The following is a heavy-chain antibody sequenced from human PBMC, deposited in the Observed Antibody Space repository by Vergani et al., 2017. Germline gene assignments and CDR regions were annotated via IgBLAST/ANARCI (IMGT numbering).Heavy chain of an antibody. CDR3: ARGSCLGGSCYKPLFGY. V-gene: IGHV4-61*02. J-gene: IGHJ4*02. Sequence: QVQLQESGPGLVKPSQTLSLTCTVSGGSINSHNYYWSWIRQPPGKGLEWIGRIHTSGSTNYNPSLKSRVTMSEDTSKNRFSLNLTSVTAADTAVYFCARGSCLGGSCYKPLFGYWGQGGLVAVSS. CDR2: IHTSGST. CDR1: GGSINSHNYY. D-gene: IGHD2-15*01.